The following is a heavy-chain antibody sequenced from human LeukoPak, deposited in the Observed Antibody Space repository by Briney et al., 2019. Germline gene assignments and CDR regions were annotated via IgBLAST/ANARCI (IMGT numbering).Heavy chain of an antibody. CDR1: GGTFSSYA. J-gene: IGHJ3*02. Sequence: SVKVSCKASGGTFSSYAISWVRQAPGQGLEWMGRIIPIFGTANYAQKFQGRVTITTDESTSTAYMELSSLRSEDNAGYYCGGGGGGGNAFDIWGQGTMVTVSS. D-gene: IGHD3-16*01. V-gene: IGHV1-69*05. CDR3: GGGGGGGNAFDI. CDR2: IIPIFGTA.